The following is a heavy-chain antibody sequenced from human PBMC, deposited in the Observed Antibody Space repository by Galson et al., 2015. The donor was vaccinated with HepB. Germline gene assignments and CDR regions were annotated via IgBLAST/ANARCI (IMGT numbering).Heavy chain of an antibody. J-gene: IGHJ2*01. D-gene: IGHD1-26*01. CDR1: GFTFSTYS. V-gene: IGHV3-48*02. CDR3: ARGDWEHNHWYFDL. CDR2: ISSTSSTI. Sequence: SLRLSCAASGFTFSTYSMNWVRQAPGKGLDWVSYISSTSSTIYYTGSVKGRFTISRDNAKNSLYLQMNTLRDEDTAVYYCARGDWEHNHWYFDLWGRGTLVFVSS.